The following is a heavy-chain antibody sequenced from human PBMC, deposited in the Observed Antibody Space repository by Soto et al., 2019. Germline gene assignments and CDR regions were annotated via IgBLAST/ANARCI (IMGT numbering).Heavy chain of an antibody. CDR2: ISMSGTTM. J-gene: IGHJ5*02. CDR1: GFTFSSYA. CDR3: ARDAIGDATNWFDP. Sequence: EVRLVESGGGLAQPGGSLRLSCAASGFTFSSYAMNWVRQSPGKGREWVSYISMSGTTMFYADSVKGRFTISRDNAKKSLFLQMNSLRDEDTAMYYCARDAIGDATNWFDPWGQGTLVTVSS. V-gene: IGHV3-48*02.